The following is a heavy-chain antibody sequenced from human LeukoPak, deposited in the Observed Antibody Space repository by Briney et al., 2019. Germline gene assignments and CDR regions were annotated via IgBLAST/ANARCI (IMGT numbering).Heavy chain of an antibody. J-gene: IGHJ4*02. CDR1: GFTFSSYG. Sequence: GGSLGLSCAASGFTFSSYGMHWVRQAPGKGLEWVAVISYDGSNKYYADSVKGRFTISRDNSKNTLYLQMNSLRAEDTAVYYCAKDLYSYGTHFDYWGQGTLVTVSS. D-gene: IGHD5-18*01. CDR2: ISYDGSNK. V-gene: IGHV3-30*18. CDR3: AKDLYSYGTHFDY.